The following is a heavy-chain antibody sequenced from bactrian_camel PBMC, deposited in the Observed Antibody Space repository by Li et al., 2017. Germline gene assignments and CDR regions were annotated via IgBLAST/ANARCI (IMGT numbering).Heavy chain of an antibody. CDR2: IHVGAPRT. J-gene: IGHJ4*01. CDR3: AAGPSAVAGGCLRPSY. CDR1: GSTYRSKC. D-gene: IGHD7*01. V-gene: IGHV3S1*01. Sequence: HVQLVESGGGSVQPGGSLRLSCAVSGSTYRSKCVAWFRQAPGKEREGVAAIHVGAPRTYYADLAKGRFTISQDDAGNTLYLQMNNLQIEDTAVYYCAAGPSAVAGGCLRPSYWGQGTQVTVS.